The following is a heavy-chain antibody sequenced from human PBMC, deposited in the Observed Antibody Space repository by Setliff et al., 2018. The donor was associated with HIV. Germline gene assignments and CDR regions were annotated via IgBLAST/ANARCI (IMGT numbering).Heavy chain of an antibody. J-gene: IGHJ3*02. V-gene: IGHV3-23*01. CDR2: ISGSGGST. CDR1: GFTLSSYA. D-gene: IGHD3-3*01. Sequence: GGSLRLSCATAGFTLSSYAMSWVRQAPGKRLEWVSAISGSGGSTYYADSVKGRFTISRDNSKNTLYLKMNSLRAEDTAVYYCAKDYDFWSGYPDGAFDIWGQGTMVTVSS. CDR3: AKDYDFWSGYPDGAFDI.